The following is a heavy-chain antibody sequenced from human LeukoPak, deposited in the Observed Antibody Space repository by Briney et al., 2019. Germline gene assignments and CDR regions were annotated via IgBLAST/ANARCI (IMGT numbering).Heavy chain of an antibody. V-gene: IGHV3-33*01. CDR2: IWYDGSNK. CDR1: GFTFSSYG. CDR3: VRQATPHGHFDY. J-gene: IGHJ4*02. Sequence: GGSLRLSCAASGFTFSSYGMHWVRQAPGKGLEWVAVIWYDGSNKYYADSVKGRFTISRDNSKNTLYLQMNSLRAGDTAVYYCVRQATPHGHFDYWGQGILVTVSS. D-gene: IGHD2-15*01.